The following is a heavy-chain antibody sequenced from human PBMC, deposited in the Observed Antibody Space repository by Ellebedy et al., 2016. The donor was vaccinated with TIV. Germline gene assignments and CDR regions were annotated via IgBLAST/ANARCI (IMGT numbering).Heavy chain of an antibody. D-gene: IGHD3-3*01. CDR1: GFTFSSYW. CDR2: IKQDGSEK. V-gene: IGHV3-7*01. J-gene: IGHJ4*02. Sequence: GESLKISCAASGFTFSSYWMSWVRQAPGKGLEWVANIKQDGSEKYYVDSVKGRFTISRDNAKNSLYLQMNSLRAEDTAVYYCARDFGERPHHADYWGQGTLVTVSS. CDR3: ARDFGERPHHADY.